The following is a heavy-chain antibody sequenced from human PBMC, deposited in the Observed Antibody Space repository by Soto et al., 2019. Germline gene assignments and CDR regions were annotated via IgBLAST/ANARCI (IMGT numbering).Heavy chain of an antibody. V-gene: IGHV3-73*01. CDR1: VVTFSGSA. D-gene: IGHD6-19*01. Sequence: PGVSLRLAWXASVVTFSGSAMHWVRQASGKGLGWVGRIRSKANSYATAYAASVKGRFTISRDDSKNTAYLQMNSLKTEDTAVYYCTAPVAGTLFDYWGQGPLATVSS. CDR2: IRSKANSYAT. J-gene: IGHJ4*02. CDR3: TAPVAGTLFDY.